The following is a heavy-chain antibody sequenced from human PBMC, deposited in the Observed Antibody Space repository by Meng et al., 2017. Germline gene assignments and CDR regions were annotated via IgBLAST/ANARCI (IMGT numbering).Heavy chain of an antibody. Sequence: QVQLVQSGAEVKKPGASVKVSCKPSGYLFTSYDINWIRQAPGQGLEWMGWVNPINGKTGYAQKFQGRLTMTRDTSIRTANMELSSLKSEDTAIYYCARGGDYSSWDYWGQGTLVTVSS. CDR1: GYLFTSYD. J-gene: IGHJ4*02. V-gene: IGHV1-8*01. CDR3: ARGGDYSSWDY. CDR2: VNPINGKT. D-gene: IGHD4-11*01.